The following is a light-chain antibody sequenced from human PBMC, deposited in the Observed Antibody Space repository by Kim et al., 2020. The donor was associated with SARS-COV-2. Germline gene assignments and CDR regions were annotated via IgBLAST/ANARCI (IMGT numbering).Light chain of an antibody. J-gene: IGLJ1*01. CDR3: QSYDSSLSGYV. V-gene: IGLV1-40*01. Sequence: RVTTSFTGSSSNSGAGYDVHWYQQLPGTAPNLLIYGNSNRPSGVPYRFSGSKSGTSASLAITGLQAEDEADYYCQSYDSSLSGYVFGTGTKVTVL. CDR2: GNS. CDR1: SSNSGAGYD.